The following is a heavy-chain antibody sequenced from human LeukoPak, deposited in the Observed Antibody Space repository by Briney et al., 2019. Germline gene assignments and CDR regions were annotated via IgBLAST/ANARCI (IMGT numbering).Heavy chain of an antibody. CDR1: GGTFSSYA. J-gene: IGHJ4*02. Sequence: SVKVSCKASGGTFSSYAISWVRQAPGQGLEWMGRIIPILGIANYAQKFQGRVTITADESTSTAYMELSSLRSEDTAVYYCARDSITMVRGVPPDYWGQGTLVTVSS. CDR2: IIPILGIA. CDR3: ARDSITMVRGVPPDY. D-gene: IGHD3-10*01. V-gene: IGHV1-69*04.